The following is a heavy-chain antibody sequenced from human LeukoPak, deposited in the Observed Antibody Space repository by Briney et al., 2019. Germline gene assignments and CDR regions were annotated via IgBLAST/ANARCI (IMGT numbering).Heavy chain of an antibody. Sequence: PGRSLRLSCAASGFTFSSYAMHWVRQAPGKGLEWVAIISYDGSNKYYADSVKGRFTISRDNSKNTLYLQMNSLRPEDTAVYYCARDQFGELVVCTFDIWAKGQWSPSLQ. J-gene: IGHJ3*02. CDR2: ISYDGSNK. D-gene: IGHD3-10*01. CDR3: ARDQFGELVVCTFDI. CDR1: GFTFSSYA. V-gene: IGHV3-30-3*01.